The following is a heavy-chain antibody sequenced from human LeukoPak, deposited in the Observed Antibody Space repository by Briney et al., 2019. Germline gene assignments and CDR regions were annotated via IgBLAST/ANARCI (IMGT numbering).Heavy chain of an antibody. V-gene: IGHV3-21*01. D-gene: IGHD6-19*01. CDR2: ISSGNTYT. CDR3: ARGPPRIGVAGTWPLDY. J-gene: IGHJ4*02. Sequence: PGGSLRLSCSASGYTSTYYSRMRVRQAPGKGLEWVSSISSGNTYTSHGDSVKGRFTISRDNAENSLNLQMNSMRAEDTAVYYCARGPPRIGVAGTWPLDYWGQGTLVTVSS. CDR1: GYTSTYYS.